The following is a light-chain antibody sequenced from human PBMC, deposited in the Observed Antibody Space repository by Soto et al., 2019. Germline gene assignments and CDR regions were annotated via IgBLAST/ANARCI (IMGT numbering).Light chain of an antibody. CDR2: EVS. J-gene: IGLJ2*01. CDR1: SSDVGGYNY. Sequence: QSALTQPPSASGSPGPSVTISCTGTSSDVGGYNYVSWYQQHPGKAPKLMIYEVSKRPSGVPDRFSGSKSGNTASLTVSGLQAEDEADYYCSSYAGSNKLVFGGGTKVTVL. V-gene: IGLV2-8*01. CDR3: SSYAGSNKLV.